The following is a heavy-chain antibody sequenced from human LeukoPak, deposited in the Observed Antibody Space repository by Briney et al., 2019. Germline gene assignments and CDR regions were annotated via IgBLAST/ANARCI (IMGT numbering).Heavy chain of an antibody. CDR3: GRYKQQLVLYNWFDP. Sequence: SETLSLTCTVSGGSISSSSYYWGWIRQPPGKGLEWIGSIYYSGSTYYNPSLKSRVTISVDTSKNQFSLKLSSVTAADTAVYYCGRYKQQLVLYNWFDPWGQGTLVTVSS. J-gene: IGHJ5*02. V-gene: IGHV4-39*01. CDR2: IYYSGST. CDR1: GGSISSSSYY. D-gene: IGHD6-13*01.